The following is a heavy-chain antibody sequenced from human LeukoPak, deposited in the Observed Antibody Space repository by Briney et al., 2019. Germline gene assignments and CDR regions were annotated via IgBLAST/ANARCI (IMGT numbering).Heavy chain of an antibody. CDR3: ARGGIAAAAPFDY. D-gene: IGHD6-13*01. CDR2: INHSGST. V-gene: IGHV4-34*01. Sequence: SETLSLTCAVYGGSFSGHYWSWIRQPPGKGLEWIGEINHSGSTYYNPSLKSRVTISVDTSKNQFSLKLSSVTAADTAVYYCARGGIAAAAPFDYWGQGTLVTVSS. CDR1: GGSFSGHY. J-gene: IGHJ4*02.